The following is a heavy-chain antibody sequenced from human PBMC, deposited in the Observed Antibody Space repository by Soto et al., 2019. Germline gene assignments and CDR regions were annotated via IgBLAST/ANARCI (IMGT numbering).Heavy chain of an antibody. J-gene: IGHJ6*02. CDR3: ARDGGSSSRVAHIQYYYGIDV. D-gene: IGHD6-6*01. V-gene: IGHV3-33*01. CDR1: GFTFSSYG. CDR2: IWYDGSNK. Sequence: QVQLVESGGGVVQPGRSLRLSCAASGFTFSSYGMHWVRQAPGKGLEWVAVIWYDGSNKYYADSVKGRFTISRDNSKNTLYLQMNSLRAEDTAVYYCARDGGSSSRVAHIQYYYGIDVWGQGTTVTVSS.